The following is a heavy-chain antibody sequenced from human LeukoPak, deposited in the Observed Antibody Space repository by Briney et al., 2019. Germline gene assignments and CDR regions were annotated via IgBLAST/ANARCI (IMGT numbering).Heavy chain of an antibody. V-gene: IGHV3-49*04. CDR3: ARDLVAVAGDYYYYAMDV. Sequence: HPGRSLRLSCTASGFAFGDYAMSWVRQGPGKGLEWVGLIRSKVFGGTTEYAASVKGRFTISRDDSKSIAYLQMNSLKTGDTAVYYCARDLVAVAGDYYYYAMDVWGQGTTVTVSS. J-gene: IGHJ6*02. CDR2: IRSKVFGGTT. CDR1: GFAFGDYA. D-gene: IGHD6-19*01.